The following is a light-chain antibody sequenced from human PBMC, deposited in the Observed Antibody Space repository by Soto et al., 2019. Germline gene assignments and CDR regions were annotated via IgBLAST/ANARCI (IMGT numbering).Light chain of an antibody. CDR3: QQYGSLPIT. CDR1: QSVSSY. CDR2: DAS. J-gene: IGKJ5*01. Sequence: EIVFTQSPATLSLSPGERATLSCRASQSVSSYLAWYQQKPGQAPRLLIYDASTRETGIPARVSGSGSGTEFTLTISRLEPEDFAVYYCQQYGSLPITFGQGTRLEIK. V-gene: IGKV3-20*01.